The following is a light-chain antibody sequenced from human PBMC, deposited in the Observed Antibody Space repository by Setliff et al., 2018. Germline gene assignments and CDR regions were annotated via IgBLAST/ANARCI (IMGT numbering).Light chain of an antibody. V-gene: IGLV2-8*01. Sequence: QSALAQPPSASGSPGQSVTISCTGTSSDVGGYNYVSWYQQHPGKAPKLMIYEVSKRPSGVPDRFSGSKSGNTASPTVSGLQAEDEADYYCSSYAGSNIVVFGGGTKVTVL. CDR3: SSYAGSNIVV. CDR1: SSDVGGYNY. J-gene: IGLJ2*01. CDR2: EVS.